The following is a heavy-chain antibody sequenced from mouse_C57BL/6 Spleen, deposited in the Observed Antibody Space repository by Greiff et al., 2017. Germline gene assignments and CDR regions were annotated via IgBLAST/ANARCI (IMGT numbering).Heavy chain of an antibody. Sequence: EVQLQQSGPELVKPGASVKMSCKASGYTFTDYNMHWVKQSHGKSLEWIGYINPNNGGTSYNQKFKGKATLTVNKSSSTAYMELRSLTSEDSAVYYCARGGLRPLYFDYGGQGTTLTVSS. CDR3: ARGGLRPLYFDY. D-gene: IGHD2-4*01. CDR1: GYTFTDYN. J-gene: IGHJ2*01. CDR2: INPNNGGT. V-gene: IGHV1-22*01.